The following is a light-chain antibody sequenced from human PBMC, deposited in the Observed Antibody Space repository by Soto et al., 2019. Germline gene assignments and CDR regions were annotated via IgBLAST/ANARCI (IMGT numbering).Light chain of an antibody. CDR2: DAS. Sequence: EIVLTQSPGTLSLSPGERATLSCRASQSIRSNSLAWYQQRPGQAPRLLIYDASTRATGIPARFSGSGSGTEFTLTISSLQSEDFAVYYCQQYNNWPPWTFGQGTKVEIK. CDR1: QSIRSN. V-gene: IGKV3D-15*01. CDR3: QQYNNWPPWT. J-gene: IGKJ1*01.